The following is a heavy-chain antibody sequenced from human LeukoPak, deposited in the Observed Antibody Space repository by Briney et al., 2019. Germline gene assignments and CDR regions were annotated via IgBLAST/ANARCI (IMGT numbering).Heavy chain of an antibody. Sequence: GASVKVSCKASGYTFTGYYMHWVRQAPGQGLEWMGWINPNSGGTNYAQKFQGRVTMTRDTSISTAYMELSRLRSDDTAVYYCARDQVVPENWFDPWGQGTLVTVSS. D-gene: IGHD2-2*01. CDR1: GYTFTGYY. CDR2: INPNSGGT. J-gene: IGHJ5*02. V-gene: IGHV1-2*02. CDR3: ARDQVVPENWFDP.